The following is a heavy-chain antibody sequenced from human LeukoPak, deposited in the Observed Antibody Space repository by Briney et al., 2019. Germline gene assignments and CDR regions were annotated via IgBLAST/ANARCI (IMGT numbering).Heavy chain of an antibody. J-gene: IGHJ5*02. CDR2: IHYSGDT. Sequence: SETLSLTCTVSGGSISGYYWSWIRQSPGKGLEWIGHIHYSGDTNYNPSLKSRVVISVNTSKNQLSLKVTSVTAADTAIYYCARWAHDYGDYSLFDPWGQGTLVTVSS. CDR1: GGSISGYY. V-gene: IGHV4-59*08. CDR3: ARWAHDYGDYSLFDP. D-gene: IGHD4-17*01.